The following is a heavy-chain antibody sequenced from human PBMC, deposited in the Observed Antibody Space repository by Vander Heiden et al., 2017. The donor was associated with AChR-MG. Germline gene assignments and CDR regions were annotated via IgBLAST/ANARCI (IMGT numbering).Heavy chain of an antibody. Sequence: QVQLQQWGAGLLKPSATLSLTCTVYGGSFSGYYWSCIRQPPGKGLEWIGEINHSGSTNYNPSLKSRVTISVDTSKNQFSRKLSSVTAADTAVYYCGLQGWAFDYWGQGTLVTVSS. J-gene: IGHJ4*02. V-gene: IGHV4-34*01. CDR2: INHSGST. CDR1: GGSFSGYY. CDR3: GLQGWAFDY.